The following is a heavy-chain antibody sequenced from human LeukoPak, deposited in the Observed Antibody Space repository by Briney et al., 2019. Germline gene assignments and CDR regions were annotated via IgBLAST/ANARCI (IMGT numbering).Heavy chain of an antibody. D-gene: IGHD2-2*01. V-gene: IGHV1-8*01. CDR1: GYTFTSYD. CDR3: ARGSEDCSSTSCQYYYYYYGMDA. CDR2: MNPNSGNT. Sequence: GASVKVSCKASGYTFTSYDINWVRQATGQGLEWMGWMNPNSGNTGYAQKFQGRVTMTRNTSISTAYMELSSLRSEDTAVYYCARGSEDCSSTSCQYYYYYYGMDAWGQGTTVTVSS. J-gene: IGHJ6*02.